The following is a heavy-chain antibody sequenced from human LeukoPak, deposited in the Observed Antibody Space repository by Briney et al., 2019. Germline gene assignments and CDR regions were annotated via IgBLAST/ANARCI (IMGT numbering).Heavy chain of an antibody. CDR3: VGDYGGNLCHY. Sequence: SETLSLTCTVSHGSISDYYWSWIRQPAGKGLEWIGRIYTSGSTNYNPSPKSRVTMSVDTSKNQFSLKVSSVTAADTAVYYCVGDYGGNLCHYWGQGTLVTVSS. CDR2: IYTSGST. V-gene: IGHV4-4*07. J-gene: IGHJ4*02. CDR1: HGSISDYY. D-gene: IGHD4-23*01.